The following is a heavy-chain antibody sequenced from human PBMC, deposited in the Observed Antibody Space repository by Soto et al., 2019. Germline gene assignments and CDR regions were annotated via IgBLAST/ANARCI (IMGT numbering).Heavy chain of an antibody. V-gene: IGHV1-46*01. CDR3: ARSPNTDYYYYYGMDV. D-gene: IGHD4-17*01. Sequence: GASVKVSCKASGYTFTSYYMDWVRQAPGQGLEWMGIINPSGGSTSYAQKFQGRVTMTRDTSTSTVYMELSSLKSEDTAVYYCARSPNTDYYYYYGMDVWGQGTTVTVSS. CDR1: GYTFTSYY. CDR2: INPSGGST. J-gene: IGHJ6*02.